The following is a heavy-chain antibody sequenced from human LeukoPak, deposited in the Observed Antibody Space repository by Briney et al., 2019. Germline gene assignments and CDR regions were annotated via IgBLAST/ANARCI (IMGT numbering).Heavy chain of an antibody. V-gene: IGHV1-2*02. Sequence: GASVKVSCKASGYTFTDYYMHWVRQAPGQGLEWMGWINPNGGGTNYAQKFQGRVTMTRDTSISTAYMELSRLRSDDTAVYYCARGPLRFLEWLPPVGIGYWGQGTLVTVSS. CDR3: ARGPLRFLEWLPPVGIGY. J-gene: IGHJ4*02. D-gene: IGHD3-3*01. CDR2: INPNGGGT. CDR1: GYTFTDYY.